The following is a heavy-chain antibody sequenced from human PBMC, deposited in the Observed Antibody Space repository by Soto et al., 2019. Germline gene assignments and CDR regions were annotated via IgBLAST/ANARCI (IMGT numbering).Heavy chain of an antibody. CDR1: GGSISSYY. D-gene: IGHD3-3*01. Sequence: QVQLQESGPGLVKPSETLSLTCTVSGGSISSYYWSWIRQPPGKGLEWIGYIYYSGSTNYNPSLKSRVTISVDTSKNQCSLKLSSVTAADTAVYYCARDRLSGGHDYWGQGTLVTVSS. CDR3: ARDRLSGGHDY. J-gene: IGHJ4*02. CDR2: IYYSGST. V-gene: IGHV4-59*01.